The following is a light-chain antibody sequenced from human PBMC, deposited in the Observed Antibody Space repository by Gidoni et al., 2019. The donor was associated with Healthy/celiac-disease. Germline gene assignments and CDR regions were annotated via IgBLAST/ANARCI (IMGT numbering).Light chain of an antibody. J-gene: IGKJ2*01. CDR1: QSISSY. CDR2: DAS. Sequence: MQLTQSPSSLSASVGDRVTITCRASQSISSYLDWYQQKPGKAPKLLIYDASSLQSGVPSRFSGSGSGTEFTLTISSLQPEDFATYYCQQSYSNPYTFGQGTKLEIK. V-gene: IGKV1-39*01. CDR3: QQSYSNPYT.